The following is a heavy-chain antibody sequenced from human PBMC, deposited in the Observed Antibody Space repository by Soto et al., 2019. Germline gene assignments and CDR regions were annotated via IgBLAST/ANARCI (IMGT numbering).Heavy chain of an antibody. Sequence: KTSETLSLTCTVSGGSISSYYWSWIRQPPGKGLEWIGYIYYSGSTNYNPSLKSRVTISVDTSKNQLSLKLSSVTAADTAVYYCARWALTGYYKGARWFDPWGQGTLVTVSS. J-gene: IGHJ5*02. CDR1: GGSISSYY. CDR2: IYYSGST. D-gene: IGHD3-9*01. V-gene: IGHV4-59*01. CDR3: ARWALTGYYKGARWFDP.